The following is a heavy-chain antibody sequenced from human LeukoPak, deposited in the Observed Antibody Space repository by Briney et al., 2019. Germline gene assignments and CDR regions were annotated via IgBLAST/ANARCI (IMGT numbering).Heavy chain of an antibody. J-gene: IGHJ4*02. Sequence: SETLSLTCTVSGYSISSGYYWGWIRQPPGKGLEWIGSIYHSGSTYYNPSLKSRVTISVDKSKNQFSLKLSSVTAADTAVYYCARHSSSSRPNFDYWGQGTLVTVSS. CDR3: ARHSSSSRPNFDY. CDR2: IYHSGST. CDR1: GYSISSGYY. V-gene: IGHV4-38-2*02. D-gene: IGHD6-13*01.